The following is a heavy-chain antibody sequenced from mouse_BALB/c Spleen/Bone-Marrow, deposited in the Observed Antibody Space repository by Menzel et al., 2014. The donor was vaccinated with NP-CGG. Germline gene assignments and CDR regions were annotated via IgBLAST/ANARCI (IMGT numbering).Heavy chain of an antibody. Sequence: QVQLQQSGPELVSPGVSVKISCKASGYTFTDYAIHWVKQSHSKRLEWIGIISTYSGNTNYNQKFKGKATMTVGKSSSTAYMELARLTSEDSAIYYCARDISGYVRAMDYWGQGTSVTVSS. CDR2: ISTYSGNT. J-gene: IGHJ4*01. D-gene: IGHD3-2*01. CDR3: ARDISGYVRAMDY. CDR1: GYTFTDYA. V-gene: IGHV1-67*01.